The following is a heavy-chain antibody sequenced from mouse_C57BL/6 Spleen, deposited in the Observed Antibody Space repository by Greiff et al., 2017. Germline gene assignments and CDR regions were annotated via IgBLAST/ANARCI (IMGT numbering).Heavy chain of an antibody. Sequence: VQLKESGAELVKPGASVKLSCTASGFNIKDYYMHWVKQRPEQGLEWIGRIDPEDGETKYAPNFQGKATITADTSSNTAYLQLSSLTSEDTAVYYCARSNPRQLRLLDYWGQGTTLTVSS. D-gene: IGHD3-2*02. CDR1: GFNIKDYY. J-gene: IGHJ2*01. CDR2: IDPEDGET. V-gene: IGHV14-2*01. CDR3: ARSNPRQLRLLDY.